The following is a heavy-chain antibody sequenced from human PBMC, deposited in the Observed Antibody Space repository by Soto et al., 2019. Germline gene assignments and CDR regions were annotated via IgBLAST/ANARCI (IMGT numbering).Heavy chain of an antibody. J-gene: IGHJ4*02. CDR2: IYYSGST. V-gene: IGHV4-30-4*01. Sequence: PSETLSLTCTVSGGSISSGDYYWSWIRQPPGKGLEWIGYIYYSGSTYYNPSLKSRLTISVDTSKNQFSLKLSSVTAADTAVYYCARDHYDSSGYYWGYDYWGQGTLVTVSS. D-gene: IGHD3-22*01. CDR3: ARDHYDSSGYYWGYDY. CDR1: GGSISSGDYY.